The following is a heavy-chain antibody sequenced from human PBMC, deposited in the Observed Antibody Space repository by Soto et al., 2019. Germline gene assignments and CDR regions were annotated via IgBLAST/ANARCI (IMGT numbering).Heavy chain of an antibody. CDR2: TYYRSKWYN. Sequence: TLSLTCSVSGVTMSYGGYSWNWIRQSPSRGLEWLGRTYYRSKWYNDYAVSVKSRITINPDTSKNQFSLQLNSVTPEDTAVYYCARADNYDFWSGYYAGDYYYGMDVWGQGTTVTVSS. J-gene: IGHJ6*02. CDR3: ARADNYDFWSGYYAGDYYYGMDV. D-gene: IGHD3-3*01. CDR1: GVTMSYGGYS. V-gene: IGHV6-1*01.